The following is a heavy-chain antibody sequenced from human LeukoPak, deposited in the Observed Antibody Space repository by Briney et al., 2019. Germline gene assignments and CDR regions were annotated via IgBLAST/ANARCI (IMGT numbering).Heavy chain of an antibody. CDR1: GFSLSTSGMC. CDR2: IDWDDDK. J-gene: IGHJ6*03. D-gene: IGHD4-11*01. CDR3: ARIRFRGLMTTVIMDV. V-gene: IGHV2-70*11. Sequence: SGPTLVNPTQTLTLTCTFSGFSLSTSGMCVSWIRQPPGKALEWLARIDWDDDKYYSTSLKTRLTISKDTSKNQVVLTMTNMDPVDTATYYCARIRFRGLMTTVIMDVWGKGTTVTVSS.